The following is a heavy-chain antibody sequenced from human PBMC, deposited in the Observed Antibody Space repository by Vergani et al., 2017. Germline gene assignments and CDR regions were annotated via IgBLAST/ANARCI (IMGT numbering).Heavy chain of an antibody. CDR1: GGSFSGYY. J-gene: IGHJ6*03. V-gene: IGHV4-34*01. CDR2: INHSGST. D-gene: IGHD5-18*01. CDR3: ARGNKDTAMVKDYYYYMDV. Sequence: QVQLQQWGAGLLKPSETLSLTCAVYGGSFSGYYWSWIRQPPGKGLEWFGEINHSGSTNYNPSLTSRVTISVDTSKNQFSLKLSSVTAADTAVYYCARGNKDTAMVKDYYYYMDVWGKGTTVTVSS.